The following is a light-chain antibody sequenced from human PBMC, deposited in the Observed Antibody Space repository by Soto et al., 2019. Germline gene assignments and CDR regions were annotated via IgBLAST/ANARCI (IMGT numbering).Light chain of an antibody. CDR2: GAS. CDR1: QTVSSN. J-gene: IGKJ2*01. CDR3: QQYNQWPYT. V-gene: IGKV3-15*01. Sequence: EIVMTQSQATLSVSPGERVALSCRASQTVSSNFAWYQQKPGQAPRLFIYGASTRATGIPARFSGSGSGTDFTLTISSLQSEDFALYYCQQYNQWPYTFGQGTKLEIK.